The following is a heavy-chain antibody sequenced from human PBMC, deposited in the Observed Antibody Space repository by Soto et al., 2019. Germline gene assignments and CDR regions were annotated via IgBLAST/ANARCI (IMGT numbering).Heavy chain of an antibody. CDR3: ARGMGMIRRHDS. V-gene: IGHV4-30-4*01. Sequence: QVQLQESGPGLVKPSATLSLTCTVSDGSISGGDYYWTWIRQSPGKGLEWIGNIYYTGTTYYNPSLKSRVTISVDTSNNQFSLSLNSVTATDTAVYYCARGMGMIRRHDSWCQGTLVSVST. D-gene: IGHD3-22*01. CDR2: IYYTGTT. CDR1: DGSISGGDYY. J-gene: IGHJ4*02.